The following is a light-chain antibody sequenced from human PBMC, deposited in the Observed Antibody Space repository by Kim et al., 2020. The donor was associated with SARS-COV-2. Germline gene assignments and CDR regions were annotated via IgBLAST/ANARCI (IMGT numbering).Light chain of an antibody. J-gene: IGLJ1*01. Sequence: SYELTQPPSVSVSPGQTARITCSGDALPKQYAYWYQQKPGQAPVLVMYKDSERPSGIPERFSGPSSGTTVTLTISGVQAEDEADYYCQSADSSGTYVFGT. CDR1: ALPKQY. V-gene: IGLV3-25*03. CDR3: QSADSSGTYV. CDR2: KDS.